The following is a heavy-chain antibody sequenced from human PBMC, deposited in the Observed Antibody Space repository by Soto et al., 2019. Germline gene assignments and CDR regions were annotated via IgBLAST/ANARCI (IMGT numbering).Heavy chain of an antibody. CDR3: ARNDPTTSGTTGFDY. D-gene: IGHD1-1*01. Sequence: GASVKVSCKECGGRISSYTSSWVRQAHGQGLEWMGRIIPILGIANYAQKFQGRVTITADKSTSTAYMELSSLRSEDTAVYYCARNDPTTSGTTGFDYSGQRPLVSVSS. CDR1: GGRISSYT. J-gene: IGHJ4*02. CDR2: IIPILGIA. V-gene: IGHV1-69*02.